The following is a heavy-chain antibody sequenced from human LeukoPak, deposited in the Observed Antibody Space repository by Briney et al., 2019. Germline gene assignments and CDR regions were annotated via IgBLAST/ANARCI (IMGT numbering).Heavy chain of an antibody. D-gene: IGHD1-1*01. CDR3: ARHWNLRWFDP. CDR1: GGSISSSSYY. CDR2: IYYSGST. V-gene: IGHV4-39*01. Sequence: SETLSLTCTVSGGSISSSSYYWGWIRQPPGKGREWIGSIYYSGSTYYNPSLKSRVTISVDTSKNHFSLKLSSVTAADTAVYYCARHWNLRWFDPWGQGTLVTVSS. J-gene: IGHJ5*02.